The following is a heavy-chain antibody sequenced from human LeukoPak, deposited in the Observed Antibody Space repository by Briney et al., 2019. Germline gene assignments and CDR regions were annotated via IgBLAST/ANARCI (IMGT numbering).Heavy chain of an antibody. Sequence: GGSLRLSCAASGFTFITYTMDWVRQAPGKGLEWVSSISSSRDYIYYADSVKGRFTISRDNAKNTLYLQMNSLRAEDTAVYYCAKDRVTTYDYYYYYYMDVWGKGTTVSISS. J-gene: IGHJ6*03. D-gene: IGHD4-17*01. CDR3: AKDRVTTYDYYYYYYMDV. CDR1: GFTFITYT. V-gene: IGHV3-21*01. CDR2: ISSSRDYI.